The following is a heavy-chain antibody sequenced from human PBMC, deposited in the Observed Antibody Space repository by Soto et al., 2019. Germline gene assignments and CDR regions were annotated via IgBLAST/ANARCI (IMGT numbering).Heavy chain of an antibody. J-gene: IGHJ6*02. D-gene: IGHD4-4*01. CDR3: ARIQSNYSNYSPYYYYGMDV. CDR2: INPSGGST. CDR1: GYTFTSYY. Sequence: ASVKVSCKASGYTFTSYYMHWVRQAPGQGLEWMGIINPSGGSTSYAQKFQGRVTMTRDTSTSTVYMELSSLRSEDTAVYYCARIQSNYSNYSPYYYYGMDVWAQGTTVTVSS. V-gene: IGHV1-46*01.